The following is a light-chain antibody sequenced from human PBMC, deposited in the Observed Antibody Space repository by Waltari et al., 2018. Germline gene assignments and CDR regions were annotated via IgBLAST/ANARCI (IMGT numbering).Light chain of an antibody. CDR2: DVA. J-gene: IGLJ2*01. CDR1: SSDIVGYNY. CDR3: ASYKTASSVV. Sequence: QSALTQPASVSGSPAQSIPISCTGTSSDIVGYNYVSWYQQHPGKAPKLMMFDVARWPSGVFNRFSGSKSGNTASLTISGLQAEDEADYYCASYKTASSVVFGGGTKVTVL. V-gene: IGLV2-14*01.